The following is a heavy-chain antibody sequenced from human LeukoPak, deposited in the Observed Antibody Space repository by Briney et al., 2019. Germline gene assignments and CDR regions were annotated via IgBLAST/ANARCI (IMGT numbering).Heavy chain of an antibody. J-gene: IGHJ4*02. V-gene: IGHV3-23*01. CDR2: ISGSGGST. D-gene: IGHD5-24*01. CDR1: GFTFSSYE. CDR3: AKARDGYLNY. Sequence: PGGSLRLSCAASGFTFSSYEMNWVCQAPGKGLEWVSAISGSGGSTYYADSVKGRFTISRDNSKNTLYLQMNSLRAEDTAVYYCAKARDGYLNYWGQGTLVTVSS.